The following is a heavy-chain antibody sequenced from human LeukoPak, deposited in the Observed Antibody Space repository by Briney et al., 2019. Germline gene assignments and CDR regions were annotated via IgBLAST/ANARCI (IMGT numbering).Heavy chain of an antibody. CDR3: AREVGDYVWGSYRHYYFDY. J-gene: IGHJ4*02. CDR1: GFTFSSYA. Sequence: PGGSLRLSCAASGFTFSSYAMHWVRQAPGKGLEYVSAISSNGGSTYYANSVKGRFTIPRDNSKNTLYLQMGSLRAEDMAVYYCAREVGDYVWGSYRHYYFDYWGQGTLVTVSS. D-gene: IGHD3-16*02. CDR2: ISSNGGST. V-gene: IGHV3-64*01.